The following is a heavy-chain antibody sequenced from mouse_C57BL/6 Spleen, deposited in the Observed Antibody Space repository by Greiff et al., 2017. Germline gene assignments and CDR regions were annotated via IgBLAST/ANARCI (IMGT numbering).Heavy chain of an antibody. V-gene: IGHV14-4*01. CDR3: STYSNYYFGY. D-gene: IGHD2-5*01. J-gene: IGHJ2*01. CDR1: GFTFKDDY. Sequence: EVQLQQSGAELVRPGASVKLSCTASGFTFKDDYMHWVKQRPEPGLEWIGWIDPDDGYTEYTSKFQGKATITSNTSSNTADLQLSSLTSEATAVYYCSTYSNYYFGYWGQGTTLTVSS. CDR2: IDPDDGYT.